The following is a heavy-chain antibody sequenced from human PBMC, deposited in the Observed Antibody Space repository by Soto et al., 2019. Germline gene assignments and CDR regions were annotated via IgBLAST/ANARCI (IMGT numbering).Heavy chain of an antibody. CDR1: GGSISSGDYY. J-gene: IGHJ5*02. CDR3: ARVDDCSSTSCYKGDWFDP. D-gene: IGHD2-2*02. CDR2: IYYSGST. V-gene: IGHV4-30-4*01. Sequence: SETLSLTCTVSGGSISSGDYYWSWIRQPPGKGLEWIGYIYYSGSTYYNPSLKSRVTISVDTSKTQFSLKLSSVTAADTAVYYCARVDDCSSTSCYKGDWFDPWGQGTLVTVSS.